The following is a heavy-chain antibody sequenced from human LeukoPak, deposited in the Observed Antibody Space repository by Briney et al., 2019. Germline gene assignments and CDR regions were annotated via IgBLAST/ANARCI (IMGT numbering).Heavy chain of an antibody. CDR3: ARVAGGRDYGVLYYYYGMDV. D-gene: IGHD4-17*01. CDR1: GGTFSSYA. Sequence: GASVNVSCKASGGTFSSYAISWVRQAPGQGLEWMGGIIPIFGTANYAQKFQGRVTITADESTSTAYMELSSLRSEDTAVYYCARVAGGRDYGVLYYYYGMDVWGQGTTVTVSS. CDR2: IIPIFGTA. J-gene: IGHJ6*02. V-gene: IGHV1-69*13.